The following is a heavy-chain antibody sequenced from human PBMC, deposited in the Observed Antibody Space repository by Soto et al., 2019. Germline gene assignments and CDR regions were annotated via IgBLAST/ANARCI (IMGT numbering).Heavy chain of an antibody. J-gene: IGHJ4*02. CDR2: LYSGGIT. D-gene: IGHD6-19*01. Sequence: AGGSLRLSCAASGFSVGSNYMTWVRQAPGKGLEWVSVLYSGGITYYADSVNGRFTISRNNSKNTLYLQMNSLRAEDTAVYYCARAVAATRYFDYWGQGTLVTSPQ. CDR3: ARAVAATRYFDY. CDR1: GFSVGSNY. V-gene: IGHV3-53*01.